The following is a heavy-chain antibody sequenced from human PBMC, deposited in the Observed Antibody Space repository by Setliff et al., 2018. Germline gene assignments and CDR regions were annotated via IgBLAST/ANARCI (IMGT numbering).Heavy chain of an antibody. V-gene: IGHV4-39*01. CDR2: IFWSGTT. Sequence: SETLSLTCTVSGGSITSSSYYWGWVRQPPGKGLEWIGTIFWSGTTYYNPSLNSRGTISVDTSRDQFSLRLSSVTAADTATYYCARAGPTVTFFRVLVISWWDPWGQGSLVTVSS. D-gene: IGHD3-3*01. J-gene: IGHJ5*02. CDR3: ARAGPTVTFFRVLVISWWDP. CDR1: GGSITSSSYY.